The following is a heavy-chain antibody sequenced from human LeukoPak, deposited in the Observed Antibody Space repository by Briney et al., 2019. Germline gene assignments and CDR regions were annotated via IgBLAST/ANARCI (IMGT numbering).Heavy chain of an antibody. CDR2: IYYGGTT. CDR1: GGSISSPNY. V-gene: IGHV4-4*02. D-gene: IGHD1-7*01. Sequence: SETLSLTCDVSGGSISSPNYWTWVRQPPGKGLEWIGEIYYGGTTHYNPSLKSRVTMPVDISNNQFPLTLTSVTAADTAVYYCARGLNYDLDPWGQGTLVTVSS. CDR3: ARGLNYDLDP. J-gene: IGHJ5*02.